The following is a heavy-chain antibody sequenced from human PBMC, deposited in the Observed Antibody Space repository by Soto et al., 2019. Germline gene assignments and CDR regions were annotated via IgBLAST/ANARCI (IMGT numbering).Heavy chain of an antibody. CDR1: GGSITNSNW. CDR3: ARGPHLVGNTKPLDS. D-gene: IGHD1-26*01. J-gene: IGHJ4*02. V-gene: IGHV4-4*02. CDR2: IYHAGST. Sequence: SETLSLTCTVSGGSITNSNWWSWVRLPPAKGLEWIGDIYHAGSTKYNPSLERRVTMSVDTSNNQFALTLTSVTAADTAVYFCARGPHLVGNTKPLDSWGQGTLVTVYS.